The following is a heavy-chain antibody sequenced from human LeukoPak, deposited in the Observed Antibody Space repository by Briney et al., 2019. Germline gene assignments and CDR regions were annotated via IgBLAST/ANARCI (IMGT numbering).Heavy chain of an antibody. CDR3: ARGPPYYDILTGCYPAHYFLY. D-gene: IGHD3-9*01. CDR1: GGSISSGGYS. J-gene: IGHJ4*02. Sequence: PSQTLSLTCAVSGGSISSGGYSWSWIRQPPGKGLEWIGYIYHSGSTYYNPSLKSRVTISVDRSKNQFSLKLSSVTAANTPVYYCARGPPYYDILTGCYPAHYFLYWAQGTLVTVSS. V-gene: IGHV4-30-2*01. CDR2: IYHSGST.